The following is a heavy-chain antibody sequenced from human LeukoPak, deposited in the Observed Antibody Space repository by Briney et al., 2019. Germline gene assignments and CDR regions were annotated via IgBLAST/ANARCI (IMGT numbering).Heavy chain of an antibody. V-gene: IGHV1-18*01. Sequence: ASVKVSCKASGYTFTSYGISWVRQAPGQGLEWMGWISAYNGNTNYAQKLQGRVTMTTDTSTSTAYMELRSLRSDDTAVYYCARGVLYSSSFGDYYSYMDVWGKGTTVTVSS. D-gene: IGHD6-6*01. CDR2: ISAYNGNT. J-gene: IGHJ6*03. CDR1: GYTFTSYG. CDR3: ARGVLYSSSFGDYYSYMDV.